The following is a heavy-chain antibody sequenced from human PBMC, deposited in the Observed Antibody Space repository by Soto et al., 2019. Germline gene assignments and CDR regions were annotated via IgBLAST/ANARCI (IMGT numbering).Heavy chain of an antibody. D-gene: IGHD5-18*01. CDR3: ARDHPHSYGVYYFDY. J-gene: IGHJ4*02. CDR2: IYFGGTT. CDR1: GGSISSYY. V-gene: IGHV4-4*08. Sequence: SETLSLTCTVSGGSISSYYWSWIRQPPGKGLEWIGYIYFGGTTSYNPSLKSRVTISLETSNSQFSLRLTSVTAADTAVYYCARDHPHSYGVYYFDYWGQGTPVTVSS.